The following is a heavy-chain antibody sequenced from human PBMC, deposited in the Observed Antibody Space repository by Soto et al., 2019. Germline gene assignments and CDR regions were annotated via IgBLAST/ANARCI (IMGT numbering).Heavy chain of an antibody. J-gene: IGHJ6*02. V-gene: IGHV1-69*06. D-gene: IGHD3-10*01. CDR3: ATHGATTMARGAMKHYYYVMDV. CDR1: GGIFSSFT. CDR2: IIPIFDTP. Sequence: QVQLVQSGAEAGKPGSSVKVSCRASGGIFSSFTISWVRQAPGQGLEWLGGIIPIFDTPTYAQNFQGRVTITADKSTNTVSMELSSLRSEDTAVYYCATHGATTMARGAMKHYYYVMDVWGQGTTVTVSS.